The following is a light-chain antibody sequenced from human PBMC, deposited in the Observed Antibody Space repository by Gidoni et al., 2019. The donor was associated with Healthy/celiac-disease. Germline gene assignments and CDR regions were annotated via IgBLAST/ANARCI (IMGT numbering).Light chain of an antibody. CDR1: QGISSA. V-gene: IGKV1-13*02. CDR2: DAS. CDR3: QQFNSYPIT. J-gene: IGKJ5*01. Sequence: AIQLTQSPSSLSASVGDRVTITCRASQGISSALAWYQQQPGKAPKLLIDDASSLERGVPSRFSGSGSGTDFTLTISSLQPEDFATYYCQQFNSYPITFGQGTRLEIK.